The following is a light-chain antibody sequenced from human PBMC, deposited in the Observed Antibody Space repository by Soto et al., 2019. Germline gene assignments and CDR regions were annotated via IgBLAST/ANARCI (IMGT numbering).Light chain of an antibody. J-gene: IGLJ1*01. Sequence: QSALTQPASVSGSPGQSITISCTGTTTDVGGYNYVSWYQQHPGKAPKLMIHEVSNRPSGVSNRFSGSKSGNTASLTISGLQGEDEADYYCSAYTVSRTYVFGTGTKLTVL. CDR3: SAYTVSRTYV. CDR1: TTDVGGYNY. V-gene: IGLV2-14*01. CDR2: EVS.